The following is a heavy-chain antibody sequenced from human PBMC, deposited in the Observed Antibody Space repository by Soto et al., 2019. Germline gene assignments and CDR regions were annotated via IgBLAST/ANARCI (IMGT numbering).Heavy chain of an antibody. CDR2: ISYDGSNK. D-gene: IGHD3-10*01. Sequence: GGSLRLSCAASGFTFSSYAMHWVRQAPGKGLEWVAVISYDGSNKYYADSVKGRFTISRDNSKNTLYLQMNSLRAEDAAVYDCARDGPSMVRGVHYYGMDVWGQGTTVTVSS. CDR3: ARDGPSMVRGVHYYGMDV. V-gene: IGHV3-30-3*01. CDR1: GFTFSSYA. J-gene: IGHJ6*02.